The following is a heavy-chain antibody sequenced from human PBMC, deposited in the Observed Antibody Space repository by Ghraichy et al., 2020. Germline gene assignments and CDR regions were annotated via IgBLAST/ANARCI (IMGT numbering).Heavy chain of an antibody. J-gene: IGHJ4*02. CDR1: GGSVRSSDFY. CDR2: VFNLGST. D-gene: IGHD6-13*01. CDR3: ARGMGDY. V-gene: IGHV4-61*08. Sequence: SETLSLTCTVSGGSVRSSDFYWTWFRQAPGKGLEWIGYVFNLGSTTYNPSLQRRVTISVDKAKNQFSLKLTPVTAADTAVYYCARGMGDYWGQGSLVIVSS.